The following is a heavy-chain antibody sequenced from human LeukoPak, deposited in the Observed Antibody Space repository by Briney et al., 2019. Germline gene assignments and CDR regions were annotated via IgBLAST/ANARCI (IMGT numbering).Heavy chain of an antibody. V-gene: IGHV1-2*02. CDR3: SRDLGISGWYAPPLGYFDY. CDR1: GYTFTGYC. D-gene: IGHD6-19*01. CDR2: INPKSGGT. J-gene: IGHJ4*02. Sequence: EASVKVSCKASGYTFTGYCMHWVRQAPGQGLEWMGWINPKSGGTNYAQKFQGRVTMTRDTSISTTYMELSRLRPDDTTVYYCSRDLGISGWYAPPLGYFDYWGQGTLVTVSS.